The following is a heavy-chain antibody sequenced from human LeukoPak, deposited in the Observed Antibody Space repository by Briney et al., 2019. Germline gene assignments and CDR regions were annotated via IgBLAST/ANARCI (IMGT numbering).Heavy chain of an antibody. CDR1: GFTFSSNT. CDR2: ISGSGGGT. CDR3: AKGRLAGYLDY. J-gene: IGHJ4*02. Sequence: GGSLRLSCAASGFTFSSNTMSWVRQAPGKGLEWVSGISGSGGGTYYADSVKGRFTISRDNSKNTLNLQMNSLRAEDTAVYYCAKGRLAGYLDYWGQGTLVTVSS. D-gene: IGHD2-15*01. V-gene: IGHV3-23*01.